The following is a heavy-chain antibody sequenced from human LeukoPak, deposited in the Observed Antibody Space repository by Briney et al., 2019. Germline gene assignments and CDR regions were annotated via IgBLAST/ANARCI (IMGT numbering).Heavy chain of an antibody. Sequence: GGSLGLSCAASGFTFSSYGMHWVRQAPGKGLEWVAVISYDGSNKYYADSVKGRFTISRDNSKNTLYLQMNSLRAEDTAVYYCATAFVVVPAANPYDYYYGMDVWGQGTTVTVSS. CDR1: GFTFSSYG. D-gene: IGHD2-2*01. CDR2: ISYDGSNK. CDR3: ATAFVVVPAANPYDYYYGMDV. V-gene: IGHV3-30*03. J-gene: IGHJ6*02.